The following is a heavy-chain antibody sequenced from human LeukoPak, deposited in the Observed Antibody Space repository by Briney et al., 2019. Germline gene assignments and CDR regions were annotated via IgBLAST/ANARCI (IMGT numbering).Heavy chain of an antibody. CDR2: IIPIFGTA. V-gene: IGHV1-69*05. Sequence: ASVKVSCKASGYTFTSYGISWVRQAPGQGLEWMGRIIPIFGTANYAQKFQGRVTITTDESTSTAYMELSSLRSEDTAVYYCARGGRSGPDAFDIWGQGTMVTVSS. J-gene: IGHJ3*02. CDR3: ARGGRSGPDAFDI. D-gene: IGHD6-19*01. CDR1: GYTFTSYG.